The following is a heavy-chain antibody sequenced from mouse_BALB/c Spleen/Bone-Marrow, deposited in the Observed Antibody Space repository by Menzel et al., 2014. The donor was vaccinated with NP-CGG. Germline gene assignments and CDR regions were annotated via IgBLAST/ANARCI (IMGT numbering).Heavy chain of an antibody. Sequence: VKLMESGAELARPGASVKMSCKASGYTFTSYTMHWVKRRPGQGLEWIGYINPSSGYTNYNQKFKDKATLTADKSSSTAYMQLSSLTSEDSAVYYCARAAYYRYDEGAWFAYWGQGTLVTVSA. CDR2: INPSSGYT. V-gene: IGHV1-4*01. J-gene: IGHJ3*01. D-gene: IGHD2-14*01. CDR3: ARAAYYRYDEGAWFAY. CDR1: GYTFTSYT.